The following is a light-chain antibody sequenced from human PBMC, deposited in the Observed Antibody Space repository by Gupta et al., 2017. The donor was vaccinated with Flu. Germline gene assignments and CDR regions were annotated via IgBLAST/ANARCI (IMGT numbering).Light chain of an antibody. CDR3: QAWDSGTV. CDR2: QND. V-gene: IGLV3-1*01. J-gene: IGLJ3*02. Sequence: VSWYQQKPGQSPVLVLYQNDNRPSGIPERFSGSTSGNTGTLTITGTQAMDEADYYCQAWDSGTVFGGGTKLTVL.